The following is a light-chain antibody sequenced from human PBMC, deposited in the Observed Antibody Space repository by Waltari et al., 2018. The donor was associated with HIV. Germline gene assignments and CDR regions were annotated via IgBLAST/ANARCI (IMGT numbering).Light chain of an antibody. CDR3: QSYDSSNLYV. CDR1: SGSITSNY. CDR2: EDN. J-gene: IGLJ1*01. V-gene: IGLV6-57*01. Sequence: FMLTQPHSVSESPGKPVTISCTRSSGSITSNYVQWYQQRPGSSPTTVIYEDNQRPSGVPDRFSGSIDSSSNSASLTISGLKTEDEADYYCQSYDSSNLYVFGTGTKVTVL.